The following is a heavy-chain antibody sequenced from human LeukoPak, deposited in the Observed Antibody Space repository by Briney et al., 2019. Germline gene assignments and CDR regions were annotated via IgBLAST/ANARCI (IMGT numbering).Heavy chain of an antibody. CDR1: GFTFSSYG. V-gene: IGHV3-30*18. CDR3: AKDLESWYYDILTVPNV. D-gene: IGHD3-9*01. CDR2: ISYGGSNK. Sequence: GGSLRLSCAAFGFTFSSYGMHWVRQAPGKGLEWVAVISYGGSNKYYADSVKGRFTISRDNSKNTLYLQMNSLRAEDTAVYYCAKDLESWYYDILTVPNVWGQGTMVTVSS. J-gene: IGHJ3*01.